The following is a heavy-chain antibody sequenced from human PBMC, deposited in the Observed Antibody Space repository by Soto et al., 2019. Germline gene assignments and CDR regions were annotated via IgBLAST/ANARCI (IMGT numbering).Heavy chain of an antibody. V-gene: IGHV4-39*01. D-gene: IGHD6-13*01. CDR3: ARPSIAAAGTYYYYGMDV. Sequence: QLQLQESGPGLVKPSETLSLTCTVSGGSISSSSYYWGWIRQPPGKGLEWIGSIYYSGSTYYNPSLKSRVTISVDTSKNQFSLKLSSVTAADTAVYYCARPSIAAAGTYYYYGMDVWGQGTTVTVSS. CDR1: GGSISSSSYY. CDR2: IYYSGST. J-gene: IGHJ6*02.